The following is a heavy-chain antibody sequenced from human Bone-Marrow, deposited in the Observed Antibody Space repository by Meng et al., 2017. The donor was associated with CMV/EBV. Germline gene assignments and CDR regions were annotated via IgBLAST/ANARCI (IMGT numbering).Heavy chain of an antibody. J-gene: IGHJ4*02. CDR3: AKGGRISPFDY. Sequence: VASGFTFSSYAISWVRQAPGKGMEWVSTVTTSGDTTHDAGSVKGRFTVSRDNSKTTVYLQMHSLRAEDTAVYYCAKGGRISPFDYWGQGTLVTVSS. V-gene: IGHV3-23*01. CDR2: VTTSGDTT. D-gene: IGHD3-16*01. CDR1: GFTFSSYA.